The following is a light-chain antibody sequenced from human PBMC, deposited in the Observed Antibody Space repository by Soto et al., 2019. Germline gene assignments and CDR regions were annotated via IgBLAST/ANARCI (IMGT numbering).Light chain of an antibody. CDR1: SSDVGAYNY. CDR3: CSYAGTFYV. J-gene: IGLJ1*01. CDR2: EXX. V-gene: IGLV2-11*01. Sequence: QSVLTQPRSVSGSPGQSVTISCTGTSSDVGAYNYASWYQQHPGKAPNFMIYEXXKXPSRXPARFSGYKSGNTASLTISGLQAEDDADYYCCSYAGTFYVFGTGTKSPS.